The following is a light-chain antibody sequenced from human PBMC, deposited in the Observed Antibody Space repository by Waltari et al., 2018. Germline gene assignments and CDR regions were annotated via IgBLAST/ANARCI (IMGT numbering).Light chain of an antibody. CDR2: GSS. CDR1: PSISSN. J-gene: IGKJ1*01. V-gene: IGKV1-39*01. CDR3: QQSYSTPRT. Sequence: DIQMTQFPYSLSASIGDRVTIPCRASPSISSNLNWYQQKPGKAPKFLIYGSSSLQRWVPSRFGGSGSGTDFTLTISSLQPEDFATYYCQQSYSTPRTFGQGTKVEIK.